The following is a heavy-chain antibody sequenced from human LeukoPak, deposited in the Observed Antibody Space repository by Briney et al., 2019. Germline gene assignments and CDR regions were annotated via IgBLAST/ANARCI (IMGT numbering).Heavy chain of an antibody. CDR2: IGRSGST. CDR1: GFTFSTYD. Sequence: PGGSLRLSCAASGFTFSTYDMQWVRQAPGKGLEWVSGIGRSGSTYYTDSVKGRFTISRDNSKDTLYLQMNSLRAEDTAVYYCARRESFAFANWGQGTMVTVSS. J-gene: IGHJ3*02. V-gene: IGHV3-23*01. CDR3: ARRESFAFAN.